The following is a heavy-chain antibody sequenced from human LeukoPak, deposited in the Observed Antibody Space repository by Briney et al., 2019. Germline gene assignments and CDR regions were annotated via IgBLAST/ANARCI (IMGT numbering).Heavy chain of an antibody. CDR1: GFTFSSFE. D-gene: IGHD2-21*01. Sequence: GGSLRLSCAASGFTFSSFEILWVRQAPGKGLDWISYITRTSTTIYYADSVKGRFTISRDNAKSSLYLQMNSLRAKDTALYYCARGDFKAIDSWGQGTLVTVSS. V-gene: IGHV3-48*03. CDR3: ARGDFKAIDS. CDR2: ITRTSTTI. J-gene: IGHJ5*01.